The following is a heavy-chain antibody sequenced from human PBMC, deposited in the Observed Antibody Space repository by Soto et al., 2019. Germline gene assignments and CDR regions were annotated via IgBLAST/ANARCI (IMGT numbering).Heavy chain of an antibody. Sequence: SDTLSVTCPVAGGSISSSSYYWGWIRQPPGKGLEWIGSIYYSGSTYYNPSLKSRVTISVNTAKNQFSLKLSSVTAADTAVYYCARDYGDYDIFWFDPWGQGTLVTVSS. D-gene: IGHD4-17*01. CDR2: IYYSGST. CDR1: GGSISSSSYY. V-gene: IGHV4-39*01. J-gene: IGHJ5*02. CDR3: ARDYGDYDIFWFDP.